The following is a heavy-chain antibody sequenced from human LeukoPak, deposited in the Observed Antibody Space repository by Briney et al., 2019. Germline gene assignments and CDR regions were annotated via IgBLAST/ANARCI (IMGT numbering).Heavy chain of an antibody. J-gene: IGHJ6*02. Sequence: GASVKVSCKASGYTFTGYYMYWVRQAPGQGLEWMGWINPSSGGTNYAQKFQGRVTMTRDTSISTAYMELSRLRSDDTAVYYCARAASIAARYYYYYGMDVWGQGTTVTVSS. D-gene: IGHD6-6*01. CDR3: ARAASIAARYYYYYGMDV. CDR2: INPSSGGT. CDR1: GYTFTGYY. V-gene: IGHV1-2*02.